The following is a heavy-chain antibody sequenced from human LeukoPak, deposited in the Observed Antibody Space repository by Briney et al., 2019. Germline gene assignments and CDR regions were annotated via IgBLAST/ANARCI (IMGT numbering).Heavy chain of an antibody. J-gene: IGHJ3*02. V-gene: IGHV3-30-3*01. CDR3: ARELLGYCSGGSCYGLDAFDI. CDR1: GFTFSSYA. Sequence: PGRSLRLSCAASGFTFSSYAMHWVRQAPGKGLEWVAVISYDGSNKYYADSVKGRFTISRDNSKNTLYLQMNSLRAEDTAVYYCARELLGYCSGGSCYGLDAFDIWGQGTMVTVSS. CDR2: ISYDGSNK. D-gene: IGHD2-15*01.